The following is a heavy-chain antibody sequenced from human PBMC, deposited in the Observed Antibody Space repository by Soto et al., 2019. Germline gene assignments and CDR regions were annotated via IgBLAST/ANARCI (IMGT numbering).Heavy chain of an antibody. V-gene: IGHV3-30-3*01. CDR1: GFTFSRYA. CDR3: ARDLRAAAGHSLPAY. J-gene: IGHJ4*02. CDR2: ISYDGSNK. Sequence: GGALRLSCAASGFTFSRYAMHWVRQAPGKGLEWVAVISYDGSNKYYADSVKGRFTISRDNSKNTLYLQMNSLRAEDTAVYYCARDLRAAAGHSLPAYWGQGT. D-gene: IGHD6-13*01.